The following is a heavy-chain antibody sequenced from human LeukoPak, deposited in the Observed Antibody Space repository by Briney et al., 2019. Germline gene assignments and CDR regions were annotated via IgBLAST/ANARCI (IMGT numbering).Heavy chain of an antibody. Sequence: SVKVSCKASGGTFSSYAISWVRQAPGQGLEWMGRIIPILGIANYAQKFQGRVTITADKSTSTAYMELSSLRSEDTAVYYCAREIRGDSSGYYATLHDYWGQGTLVTVSS. CDR1: GGTFSSYA. V-gene: IGHV1-69*04. D-gene: IGHD3-22*01. J-gene: IGHJ4*02. CDR2: IIPILGIA. CDR3: AREIRGDSSGYYATLHDY.